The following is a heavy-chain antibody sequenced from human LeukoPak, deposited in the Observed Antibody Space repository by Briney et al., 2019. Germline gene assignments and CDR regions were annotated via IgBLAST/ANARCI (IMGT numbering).Heavy chain of an antibody. CDR2: IKQDESEK. D-gene: IGHD3-22*01. CDR1: GFTFSSYW. Sequence: PGGSLRLSCAASGFTFSSYWMSWVRQAPGKGLEWVANIKQDESEKYYVDSVKGRFTISRDNAKNSLYLQMNSLRAEDTAVYYCAREGRITMIVDGAFDIWGQGTMVTVSS. CDR3: AREGRITMIVDGAFDI. J-gene: IGHJ3*02. V-gene: IGHV3-7*01.